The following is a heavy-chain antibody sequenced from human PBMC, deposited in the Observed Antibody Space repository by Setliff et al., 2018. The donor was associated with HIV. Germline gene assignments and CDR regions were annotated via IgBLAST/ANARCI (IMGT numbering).Heavy chain of an antibody. CDR1: GGSDRSNNYF. CDR3: ARCSGRFGAVTLFDP. CDR2: VNYNGVT. Sequence: LSLTCSVSGGSDRSNNYFWSWVRQPPGKGLQYIGTVNYNGVTYFNPSLKSRLTISVDTSKNQFSLKLSSLTAADTAVYYCARCSGRFGAVTLFDPWGHGMLVTVSS. D-gene: IGHD3-10*02. V-gene: IGHV4-39*01. J-gene: IGHJ5*02.